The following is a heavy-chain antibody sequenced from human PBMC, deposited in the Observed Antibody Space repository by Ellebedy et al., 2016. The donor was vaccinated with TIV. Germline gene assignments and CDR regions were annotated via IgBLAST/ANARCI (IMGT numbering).Heavy chain of an antibody. CDR1: GGSISPYY. Sequence: MPSETLSLTCTVSGGSISPYYWSWTRQPPGKGLEWIGYIYYSWSTYYNPSLKSRVTISVDTSKNQFSLKLSSVTAADTAVYYCARDRHITGTTNAFDIWGQGTMVTVSS. V-gene: IGHV4-59*12. CDR2: IYYSWST. D-gene: IGHD1-20*01. J-gene: IGHJ3*02. CDR3: ARDRHITGTTNAFDI.